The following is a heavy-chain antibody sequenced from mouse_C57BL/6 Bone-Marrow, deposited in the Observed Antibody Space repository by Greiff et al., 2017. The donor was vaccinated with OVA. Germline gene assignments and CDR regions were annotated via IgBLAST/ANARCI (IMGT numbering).Heavy chain of an antibody. V-gene: IGHV5-6*01. CDR2: ISSGGSDT. D-gene: IGHD2-5*01. CDR3: TRPYNNSFAY. CDR1: GFTFSSYG. Sequence: EVKLVESGGDLVKPGGSLKVSCAASGFTFSSYGMYWVRQTPDKRLEWVATISSGGSDTYYPDSVKGRFTISRDNAKYTLSLQRSSLKSEATAMYYSTRPYNNSFAYWDQGTLVTVTA. J-gene: IGHJ3*01.